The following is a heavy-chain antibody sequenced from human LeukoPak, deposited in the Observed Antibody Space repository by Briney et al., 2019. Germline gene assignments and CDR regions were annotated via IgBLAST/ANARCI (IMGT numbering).Heavy chain of an antibody. Sequence: GGSLRLSCAASGFTFDDYGMSWVRQAPGKGLEWVSGINWNGGRTGYADSVKGRFTISRDNAKNSLYLQMNSLRAEDTALYYCARAKHAIRYFDYMDVWAKGPRSPSP. V-gene: IGHV3-20*04. CDR3: ARAKHAIRYFDYMDV. D-gene: IGHD3-9*01. J-gene: IGHJ6*03. CDR2: INWNGGRT. CDR1: GFTFDDYG.